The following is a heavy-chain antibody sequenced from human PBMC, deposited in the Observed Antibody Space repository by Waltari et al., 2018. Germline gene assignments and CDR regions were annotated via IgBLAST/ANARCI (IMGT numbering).Heavy chain of an antibody. CDR1: GYTFTSYD. J-gene: IGHJ3*02. CDR3: ARLEYSSSSEDDAFDI. Sequence: QVQLVQSGAEVKKPGASVKVSCKASGYTFTSYDINWVRQATGQGLEWMGWMNPNSGNTGYAQKFQGRVTITADTSTDTAYMELSSLRSEDTAVYYCARLEYSSSSEDDAFDIWGQGTMVTVSS. D-gene: IGHD6-6*01. CDR2: MNPNSGNT. V-gene: IGHV1-8*01.